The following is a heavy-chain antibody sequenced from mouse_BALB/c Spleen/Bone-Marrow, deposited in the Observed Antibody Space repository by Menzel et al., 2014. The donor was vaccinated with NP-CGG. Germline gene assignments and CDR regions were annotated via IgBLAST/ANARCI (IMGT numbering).Heavy chain of an antibody. CDR1: GYTFTSYV. CDR2: INPYNDGT. V-gene: IGHV1-14*01. Sequence: EVQLQQSGPELVKPGASVKMSCKASGYTFTSYVMHWVKQKPGRGLEWIGYINPYNDGTKYNEKFKGKATLTSDKSSSTAYMELSSLTSEDSAVYYCARPYYYGSSGDSWFAYWGQGTLVTVSA. CDR3: ARPYYYGSSGDSWFAY. D-gene: IGHD1-1*01. J-gene: IGHJ3*01.